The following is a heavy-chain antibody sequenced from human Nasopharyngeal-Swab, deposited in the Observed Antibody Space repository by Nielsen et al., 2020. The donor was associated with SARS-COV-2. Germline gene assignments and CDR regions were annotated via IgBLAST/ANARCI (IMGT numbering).Heavy chain of an antibody. D-gene: IGHD2-15*01. J-gene: IGHJ4*02. CDR1: GYNFTTYD. V-gene: IGHV1-8*01. CDR3: ARDGLILGYCSGGSCSHPREYYFDY. Sequence: ASVKVSCTASGYNFTTYDFNWVRQATGQGLEWMGWMNPNSGNTGYAQKFQGRVTMTRNTSISTAYMELSSLRSEDTAVYYCARDGLILGYCSGGSCSHPREYYFDYWGQGTLVTVSS. CDR2: MNPNSGNT.